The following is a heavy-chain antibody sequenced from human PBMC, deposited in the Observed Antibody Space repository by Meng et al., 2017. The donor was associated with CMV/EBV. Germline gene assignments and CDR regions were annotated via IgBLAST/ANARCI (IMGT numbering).Heavy chain of an antibody. V-gene: IGHV3-11*01. CDR1: GFTFSDYY. D-gene: IGHD6-6*01. CDR3: ARDKSEYYYYYGMDV. J-gene: IGHJ6*02. CDR2: ISSSGSSR. Sequence: GESLKISCAASGFTFSDYYMSWIRQAPGMGLEWVSYISSSGSSRYYADSVKGRFTISRDNAKNSLYLQMNSLRAKDTAAYYCARDKSEYYYYYGMDVWGQGTTVTVSS.